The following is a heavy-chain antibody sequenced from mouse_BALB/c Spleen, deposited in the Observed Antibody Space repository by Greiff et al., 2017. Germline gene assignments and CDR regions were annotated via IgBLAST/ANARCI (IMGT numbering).Heavy chain of an antibody. J-gene: IGHJ2*01. D-gene: IGHD2-13*01. CDR3: ARNGGRVYSDYDGCDY. V-gene: IGHV1-67*01. CDR2: ISTYYGNT. CDR1: SYTFTDYA. Sequence: VQLQQSGPELVRPGVSVKISCKGSSYTFTDYAMHWVKQSHAKSLEWIGVISTYYGNTNYNQKFKGKATMTVDKSSSTAYMELARLTSEDSAVYYCARNGGRVYSDYDGCDYWGQGTTLTDSS.